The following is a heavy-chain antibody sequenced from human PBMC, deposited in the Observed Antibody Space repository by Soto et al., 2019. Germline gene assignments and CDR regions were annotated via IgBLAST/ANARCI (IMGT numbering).Heavy chain of an antibody. D-gene: IGHD6-19*01. J-gene: IGHJ4*02. CDR1: GFTFSTYA. V-gene: IGHV3-23*01. Sequence: EVQLLESGGGLVQPGGSLRLSCTASGFTFSTYAMSWVRQAPGKGLECVSGISGSGIRTYYADSVKGRFTISRDNSKNTLYLQMNSRRVEDTAVYYCAKLPSSGNYLIDYWGQGTLVTVSS. CDR2: ISGSGIRT. CDR3: AKLPSSGNYLIDY.